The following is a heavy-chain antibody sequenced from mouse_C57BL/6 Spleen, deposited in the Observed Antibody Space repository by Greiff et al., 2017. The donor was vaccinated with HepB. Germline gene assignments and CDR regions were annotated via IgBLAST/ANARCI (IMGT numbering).Heavy chain of an antibody. V-gene: IGHV2-5*01. CDR2: IWRGGST. CDR1: GFSLTSYG. D-gene: IGHD1-1*01. CDR3: AKKGGSSVSYWYFDV. Sequence: VKLVESGPGLVQPSQSLSITCTVSGFSLTSYGVHWVRQSPGKGLEWLGVIWRGGSTDYNAAFMSRLSITKDNSKSQVFFKMNSLQADDTAIYYCAKKGGSSVSYWYFDVWGTGTPVTVSS. J-gene: IGHJ1*03.